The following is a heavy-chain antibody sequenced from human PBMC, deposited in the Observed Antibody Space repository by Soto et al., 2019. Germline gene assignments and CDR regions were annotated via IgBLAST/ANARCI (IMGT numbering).Heavy chain of an antibody. Sequence: HPGGSLRLSCAASGFSVSSNYMNWVRQAPGNGLEWVSIIHNGGETYYADSVKGRFTVSRDNSKNTVFLQMNSLRVEDTAVYYCARDSWSQYWGQGTLVTVSS. J-gene: IGHJ1*01. D-gene: IGHD2-15*01. CDR1: GFSVSSNY. CDR3: ARDSWSQY. CDR2: IHNGGET. V-gene: IGHV3-66*01.